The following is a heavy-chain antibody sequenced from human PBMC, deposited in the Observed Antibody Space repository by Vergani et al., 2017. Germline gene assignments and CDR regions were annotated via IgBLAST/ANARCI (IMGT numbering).Heavy chain of an antibody. CDR3: ASDTHSGQRADR. CDR1: FDSIRNLY. CDR2: IHYSENT. V-gene: IGHV4-59*11. D-gene: IGHD6-19*01. J-gene: IGHJ5*02. Sequence: QVQLQESGPGLVKSSETLCLTCSVSFDSIRNLYCNWIRQPPGKGLEWIGSIHYSENTNYIPSLKTRVTISVDTSKNQFSLTLTSVTAADTAVYYWASDTHSGQRADRWGQGILVTVTS.